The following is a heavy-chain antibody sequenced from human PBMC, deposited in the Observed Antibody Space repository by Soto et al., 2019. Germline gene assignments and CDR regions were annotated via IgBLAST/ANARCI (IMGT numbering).Heavy chain of an antibody. Sequence: SETLSLTCTVSGGSISSSSYYWGWIRQPPGKGLEWIGSIYYSGSTYYNPSLKSRVTISVDTSKNQFSLKLSSVTAADTAVYYCARRTDPSYYYDSSGLTPYYYHYGIDVRGQRTTVTVSS. D-gene: IGHD3-22*01. CDR2: IYYSGST. CDR1: GGSISSSSYY. V-gene: IGHV4-39*01. J-gene: IGHJ6*02. CDR3: ARRTDPSYYYDSSGLTPYYYHYGIDV.